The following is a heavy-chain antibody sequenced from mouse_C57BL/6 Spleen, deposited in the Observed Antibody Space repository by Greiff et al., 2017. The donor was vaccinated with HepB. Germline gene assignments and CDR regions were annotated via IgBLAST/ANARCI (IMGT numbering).Heavy chain of an antibody. CDR1: GYTFTSYW. CDR3: ARYYGDRAY. J-gene: IGHJ3*01. V-gene: IGHV1-50*01. Sequence: VQLQQPGAELVKPGASVKLSCKASGYTFTSYWMQWVKQRPGQGLEWIGEIDPSDSYTNYNQKFKGKATLTVDTSSSTAYMQLSSLTSEDSAVYYCARYYGDRAYWGQGTLVTVSA. D-gene: IGHD1-1*01. CDR2: IDPSDSYT.